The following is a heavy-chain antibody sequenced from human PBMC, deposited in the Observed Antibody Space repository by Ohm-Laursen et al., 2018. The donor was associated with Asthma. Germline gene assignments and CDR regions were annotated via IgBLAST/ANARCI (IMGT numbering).Heavy chain of an antibody. Sequence: SLRLSCAASGFAFSNIWMTWVRQSPGKRLEWVGRIRSKAAGGTTDDAAPVKGRFSISRDDSKNTLYLQMSSLKTEDTAVYYCATEVLWFGENYGTDVWGQGTTVTVSS. D-gene: IGHD3-10*01. CDR2: IRSKAAGGTT. CDR1: GFAFSNIW. CDR3: ATEVLWFGENYGTDV. J-gene: IGHJ6*02. V-gene: IGHV3-15*01.